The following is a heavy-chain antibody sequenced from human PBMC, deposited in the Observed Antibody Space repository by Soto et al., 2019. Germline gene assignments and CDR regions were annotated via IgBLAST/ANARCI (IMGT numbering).Heavy chain of an antibody. CDR3: ASSVYCGGGSCDYPQYYYYGTDI. CDR2: IIPMFGTA. J-gene: IGHJ6*02. V-gene: IGHV1-69*12. Sequence: QVQLVQSGAEVKKPGSSVKVSCKASGGTFSSYAISWVRQAPGQGLEWMGGIIPMFGTADYAQKFQGRVTITADESTSTAYMELSSLRSEDTAVYYCASSVYCGGGSCDYPQYYYYGTDIWGQGTTVTVSS. CDR1: GGTFSSYA. D-gene: IGHD2-15*01.